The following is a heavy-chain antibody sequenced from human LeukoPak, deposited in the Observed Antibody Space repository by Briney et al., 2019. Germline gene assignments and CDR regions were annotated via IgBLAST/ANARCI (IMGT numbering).Heavy chain of an antibody. CDR3: AREKEMATIYYYYYGMDV. Sequence: GGSLRLSCAASGFTFSSYWMSWVRQAPGKGLEWVANIKQDGSEKYYVDSVKGRFTISRDNAKNSLYLQMNSLRAEDTAVYYCAREKEMATIYYYYYGMDVWGQGTTVTVSS. CDR1: GFTFSSYW. D-gene: IGHD5-24*01. CDR2: IKQDGSEK. V-gene: IGHV3-7*01. J-gene: IGHJ6*02.